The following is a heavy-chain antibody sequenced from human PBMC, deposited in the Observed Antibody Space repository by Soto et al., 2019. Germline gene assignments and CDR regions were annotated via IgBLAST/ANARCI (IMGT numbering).Heavy chain of an antibody. Sequence: ASVKVSCKASGYTFTSCSMHWVRQAPGQRLEWMGWINAGNGNTKYSQRFQGRLTMTTDTSTSTAYMELRSLTSDDTAVYYCARDPPFSGILRGTPLMDVWGQGTTVTVSS. V-gene: IGHV1-3*01. CDR3: ARDPPFSGILRGTPLMDV. D-gene: IGHD4-17*01. CDR1: GYTFTSCS. J-gene: IGHJ6*02. CDR2: INAGNGNT.